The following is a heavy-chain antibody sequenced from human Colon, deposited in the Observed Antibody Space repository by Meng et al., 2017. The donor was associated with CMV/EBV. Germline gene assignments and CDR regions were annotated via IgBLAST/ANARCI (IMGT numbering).Heavy chain of an antibody. CDR2: IIPILGIA. V-gene: IGHV1-69*10. Sequence: SVKVSCKASGGTFSSYAISWVRQAPGQGLEWMGGIIPILGIANYAQKFQGRVTITADKSTSTAYMELSSLRSADTAVYYCARGRAALLPFYYGANVWGQGTTVTVSS. D-gene: IGHD6-25*01. CDR1: GGTFSSYA. CDR3: ARGRAALLPFYYGANV. J-gene: IGHJ6*02.